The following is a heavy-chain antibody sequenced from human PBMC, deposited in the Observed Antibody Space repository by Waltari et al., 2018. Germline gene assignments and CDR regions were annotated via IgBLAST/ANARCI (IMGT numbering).Heavy chain of an antibody. J-gene: IGHJ4*02. D-gene: IGHD5-12*01. CDR1: GFTFSDYW. Sequence: EVQLVEAGGDLVQPGGSLRLSCEASGFTFSDYWMHWVRQSPGKGPVWGSRINGDGDGRNYTDSVKGRFTISRDNTKNTLYLQMNSLRVEDTAVYYCARKGGRGYAYGPFYFDYWGQGALVIVSS. CDR3: ARKGGRGYAYGPFYFDY. CDR2: INGDGDGR. V-gene: IGHV3-74*01.